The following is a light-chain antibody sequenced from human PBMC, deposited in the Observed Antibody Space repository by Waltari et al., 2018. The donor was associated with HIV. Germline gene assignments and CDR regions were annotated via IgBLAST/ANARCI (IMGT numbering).Light chain of an antibody. J-gene: IGKJ1*01. V-gene: IGKV3-15*01. CDR3: QQYIHWWT. CDR2: GAS. CDR1: QSVSRN. Sequence: EIELTQSHATLSVSPGEGATHQCRTSQSVSRNLAWYQQKPGQAPRLLINGASTRATGTPARFRGSGSGTEFTLTISSLQSGDSAIYYCQQYIHWWTFGQGTKVEIK.